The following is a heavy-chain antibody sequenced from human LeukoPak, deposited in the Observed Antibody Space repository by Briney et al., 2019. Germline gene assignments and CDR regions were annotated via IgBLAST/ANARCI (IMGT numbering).Heavy chain of an antibody. Sequence: GGSLRLSCAASGFTFGLYSMTWVRRAPGKGLEWVSLIDSNSNFMNYADSVKGRFTISRDNAKKSLYLQMNSLRAEDTAVYYCAKDHLPGIVVAGDYWGQGTLVTVSS. CDR3: AKDHLPGIVVAGDY. J-gene: IGHJ4*02. V-gene: IGHV3-21*04. D-gene: IGHD6-19*01. CDR1: GFTFGLYS. CDR2: IDSNSNFM.